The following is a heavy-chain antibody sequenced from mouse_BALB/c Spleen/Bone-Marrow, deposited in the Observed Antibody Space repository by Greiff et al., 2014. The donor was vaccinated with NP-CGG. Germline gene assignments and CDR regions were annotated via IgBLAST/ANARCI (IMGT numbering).Heavy chain of an antibody. V-gene: IGHV1S53*02. Sequence: VQLQQSDAELVKPGASVKISCKASGYTFTDQSIHWVKQKPEQGLEWIGYISPGNGDIKYNEKFKGKATLTADESSSTAYMQLNSLTSEDSAVYFCKRSRYGYWYFDVWGAGTTVTVSS. CDR3: KRSRYGYWYFDV. CDR2: ISPGNGDI. J-gene: IGHJ1*01. CDR1: GYTFTDQS. D-gene: IGHD2-10*02.